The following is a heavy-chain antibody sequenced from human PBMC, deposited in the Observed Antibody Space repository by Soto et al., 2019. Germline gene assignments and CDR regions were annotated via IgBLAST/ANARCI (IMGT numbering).Heavy chain of an antibody. V-gene: IGHV3-7*01. CDR1: GFTFSSYW. Sequence: EVQLVESGGGLVQPGGSLRLSCAASGFTFSSYWMSWVRQAPGKGLEWVANIKQDGSEKYYVDSVKGRFTISRDNAKNSLYLQMNSLRAEDTAVYYCARDYYYDSSGYYYGYWGQGTLVTVSS. CDR3: ARDYYYDSSGYYYGY. J-gene: IGHJ4*02. D-gene: IGHD3-22*01. CDR2: IKQDGSEK.